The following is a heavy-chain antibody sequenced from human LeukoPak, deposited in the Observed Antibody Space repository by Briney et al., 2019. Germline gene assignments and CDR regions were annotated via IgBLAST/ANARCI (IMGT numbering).Heavy chain of an antibody. CDR2: IIPIFGTA. V-gene: IGHV1-69*05. Sequence: VASVKVSCKASGGTFSSYAISWVRQAPGQGLEWMGRIIPIFGTANYAQKFQGRVTITTDESTSTAYMELSSLRSEDTAVYYCARDGIRSVCSSTSCYSKRSEGWFDPWGQGTLVTVSS. CDR3: ARDGIRSVCSSTSCYSKRSEGWFDP. CDR1: GGTFSSYA. D-gene: IGHD2-2*02. J-gene: IGHJ5*02.